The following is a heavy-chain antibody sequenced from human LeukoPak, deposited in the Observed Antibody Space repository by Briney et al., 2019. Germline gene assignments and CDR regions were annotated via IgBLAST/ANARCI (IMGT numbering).Heavy chain of an antibody. Sequence: GGSLRLSCAASGFTFSSYAMSWVRQAPGKGLEWVSGISWNSGSIGYADSVKGRFTISRDNAKNSLYLQMNSLRAEDTALYYCAKDMEGYYYGSGVDYWGQGTLVTVSS. D-gene: IGHD3-10*01. V-gene: IGHV3-9*01. J-gene: IGHJ4*02. CDR2: ISWNSGSI. CDR3: AKDMEGYYYGSGVDY. CDR1: GFTFSSYA.